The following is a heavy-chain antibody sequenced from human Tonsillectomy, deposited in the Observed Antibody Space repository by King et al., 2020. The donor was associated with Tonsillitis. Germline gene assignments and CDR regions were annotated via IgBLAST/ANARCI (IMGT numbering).Heavy chain of an antibody. CDR3: ARDALTDSSGYYYSDFDY. D-gene: IGHD3-22*01. J-gene: IGHJ4*02. CDR1: GFTFSSYL. V-gene: IGHV3-7*01. CDR2: IKQDGMEK. Sequence: VQLVESGGGLVQPGGSLRLSFAASGFTFSSYLMSWVRPDPGEGLVWGANIKQDGMEKYYVASLWGRFTISRDNAKNSLYLQMNSLRAEDTAVYYCARDALTDSSGYYYSDFDYWGQGTLVTVSS.